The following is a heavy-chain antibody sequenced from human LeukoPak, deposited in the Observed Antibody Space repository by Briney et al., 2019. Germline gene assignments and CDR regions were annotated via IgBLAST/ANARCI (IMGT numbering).Heavy chain of an antibody. CDR1: GFTVSSNY. D-gene: IGHD2-2*01. J-gene: IGHJ4*02. CDR3: ARGSTCSSTSCWTGTY. Sequence: GGSLRLSCAASGFTVSSNYMSWVRQAPGKGLEWVSSISSSSSYIYYADSVKGRFTISRDNAKNSLYLQMNSLRAEDTAVYYCARGSTCSSTSCWTGTYWGQGTLVTVSS. CDR2: ISSSSSYI. V-gene: IGHV3-21*01.